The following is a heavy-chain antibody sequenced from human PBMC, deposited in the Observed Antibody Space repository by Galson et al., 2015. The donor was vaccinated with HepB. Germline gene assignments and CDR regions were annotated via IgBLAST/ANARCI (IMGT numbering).Heavy chain of an antibody. Sequence: QSGAEVKKPGESLRISCKTSGYRFTTYWIGWVRQMPGKGLEWMGNIYPGDSDTRYSQSFQGQVTISADKSISTAYLQWSSLKASDTATYYCARRFDSSGYARHAFDIWGQGTMVTVSS. CDR1: GYRFTTYW. V-gene: IGHV5-51*01. CDR3: ARRFDSSGYARHAFDI. D-gene: IGHD3-22*01. CDR2: IYPGDSDT. J-gene: IGHJ3*02.